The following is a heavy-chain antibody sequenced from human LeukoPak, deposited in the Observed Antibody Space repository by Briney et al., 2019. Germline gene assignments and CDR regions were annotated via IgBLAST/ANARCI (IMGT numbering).Heavy chain of an antibody. CDR2: VYYSGST. V-gene: IGHV4-59*01. J-gene: IGHJ5*02. D-gene: IGHD3-10*01. CDR1: GYSISDYY. Sequence: PSETLSLTCTVSGYSISDYYWSWIRQSPGKGLEWIGEVYYSGSTHYNPSLKSRVTISIDTSQNQFSLRLRSVTAADTDVYYCARELDGNGGWFDPWGPGTLVIVSS. CDR3: ARELDGNGGWFDP.